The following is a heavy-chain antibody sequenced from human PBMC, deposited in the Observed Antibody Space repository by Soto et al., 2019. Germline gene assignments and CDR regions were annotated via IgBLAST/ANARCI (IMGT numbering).Heavy chain of an antibody. J-gene: IGHJ4*02. CDR1: GFTFDDYA. CDR3: AKLSWVPAATTPQQFDY. D-gene: IGHD2-2*01. CDR2: ISWNSGSI. Sequence: ESGGGLVQPGRSLRLSCAASGFTFDDYAMHWVRQAPGKGLEWVSGISWNSGSIGYADSVKGRFTISRDNAKNSLYLQMNSLRAEDTALYYCAKLSWVPAATTPQQFDYWGQGTLVTVSS. V-gene: IGHV3-9*01.